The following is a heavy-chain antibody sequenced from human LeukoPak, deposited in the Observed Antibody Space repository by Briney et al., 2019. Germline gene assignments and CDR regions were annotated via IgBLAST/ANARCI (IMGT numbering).Heavy chain of an antibody. CDR2: IKQDGGQI. V-gene: IGHV3-7*01. D-gene: IGHD4-17*01. Sequence: GGSLRLSCAASGFTFSSYWMSWVRQAPGKGLEWVANIKQDGGQIYYLESVKGRFTVSRDNAKNSLYLQMNSLRAEDTAVYYCARLGARQMLEYWGQGTLVTVSS. J-gene: IGHJ4*02. CDR3: ARLGARQMLEY. CDR1: GFTFSSYW.